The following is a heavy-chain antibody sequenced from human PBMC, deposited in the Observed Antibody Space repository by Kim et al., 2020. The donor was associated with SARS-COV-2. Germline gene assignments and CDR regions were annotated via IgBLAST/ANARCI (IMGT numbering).Heavy chain of an antibody. V-gene: IGHV2-5*01. CDR2: IYWNDDK. CDR3: AHSGAYYDFWSGYYSLDFDY. Sequence: SGPTLVNPTQTLTLTCTFSGFSLSTSGVGVGWIRQLPGKALEWLALIYWNDDKRYSPSLKSRLTITKDTSKNQVVLTMTNMDPVDTATYYCAHSGAYYDFWSGYYSLDFDYWGQGTLVTVSS. CDR1: GFSLSTSGVG. D-gene: IGHD3-3*01. J-gene: IGHJ4*02.